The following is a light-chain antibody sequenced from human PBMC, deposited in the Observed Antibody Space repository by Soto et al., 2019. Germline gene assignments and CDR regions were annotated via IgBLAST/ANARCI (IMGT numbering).Light chain of an antibody. CDR2: DAS. Sequence: IVLTQSPATLSLSPGERATLSCGSSQYINNNFLAWYQKKPGLAPRLLIFDASFRAPGIPDRFSGSGSGDAFTLTITRLEPEDSAVYFCHYPSASPTFGGGTEVESK. CDR1: QYINNNF. V-gene: IGKV3D-20*01. CDR3: HYPSASPT. J-gene: IGKJ4*01.